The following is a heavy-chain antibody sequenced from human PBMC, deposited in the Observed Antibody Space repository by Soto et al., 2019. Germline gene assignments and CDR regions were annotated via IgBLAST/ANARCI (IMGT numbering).Heavy chain of an antibody. Sequence: GESLKICCKGLGYSFTGYWISWVRQMTGKGLEWMGRIDPSDSYTNYSPSFPGHVTISADKSISTAYLQRSSLKASHTAMYYCATLILSNHYYYYGMDVWGQGTTVTVSS. D-gene: IGHD2-8*01. CDR2: IDPSDSYT. V-gene: IGHV5-10-1*01. CDR1: GYSFTGYW. J-gene: IGHJ6*02. CDR3: ATLILSNHYYYYGMDV.